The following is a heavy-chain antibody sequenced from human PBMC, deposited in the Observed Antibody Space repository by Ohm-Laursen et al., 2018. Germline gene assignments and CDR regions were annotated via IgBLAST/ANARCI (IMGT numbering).Heavy chain of an antibody. CDR1: GFTFSSYS. CDR2: ISSSSSYI. CDR3: ARDRTVLRYFDTTLDYGMDV. V-gene: IGHV3-21*01. Sequence: GSLRLSCAASGFTFSSYSMNWVRQAPGKGLEWVSSISSSSSYIYYADSVKGRFTISRDNAKNSLYPQMNSLRAEDTAVYYCARDRTVLRYFDTTLDYGMDVWGQGTTATVSS. D-gene: IGHD3-9*01. J-gene: IGHJ6*02.